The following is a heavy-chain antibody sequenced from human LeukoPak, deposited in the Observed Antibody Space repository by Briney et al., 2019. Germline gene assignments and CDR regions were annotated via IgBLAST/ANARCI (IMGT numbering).Heavy chain of an antibody. Sequence: ASVKLSCEASGYTFTSYYMHWVRQAPAQGRVGMGIINPRGGSTSYAQKFQGRVTMTRDTSTSTVYMELSSLGSEDTAVYYCARGMVRGVIIKPYYYYGMDVWGKGTTVTVSS. J-gene: IGHJ6*04. D-gene: IGHD3-10*01. CDR3: ARGMVRGVIIKPYYYYGMDV. CDR1: GYTFTSYY. CDR2: INPRGGST. V-gene: IGHV1-46*01.